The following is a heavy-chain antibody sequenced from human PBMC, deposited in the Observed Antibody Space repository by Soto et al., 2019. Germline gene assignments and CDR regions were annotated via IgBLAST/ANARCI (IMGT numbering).Heavy chain of an antibody. J-gene: IGHJ4*02. D-gene: IGHD4-4*01. V-gene: IGHV3-23*01. Sequence: GGSLRLSCAASGITFSMYAMSWVRQAPGKGLEWVSAISGSGGMTYYADSVKGRFTISRDNSKNTLYLQMSSLRADDTAVYYCAKGWGFSNYYFDYWGQGTLVTVSS. CDR1: GITFSMYA. CDR3: AKGWGFSNYYFDY. CDR2: ISGSGGMT.